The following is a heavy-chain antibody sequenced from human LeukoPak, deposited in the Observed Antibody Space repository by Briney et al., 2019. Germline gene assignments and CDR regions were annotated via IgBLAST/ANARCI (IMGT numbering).Heavy chain of an antibody. V-gene: IGHV4-59*01. CDR1: GGSISSYY. D-gene: IGHD4-17*01. CDR3: ARDRGDYGGYYYYGMDV. CDR2: IYYSGST. Sequence: SETLSLTCTVSGGSISSYYWSWIRQPPGKGLEWIGYIYYSGSTNYNPSLKSRVTISVDTSKNQFSLKLSSVTAADTAVYYCARDRGDYGGYYYYGMDVWGQGITVTVSS. J-gene: IGHJ6*02.